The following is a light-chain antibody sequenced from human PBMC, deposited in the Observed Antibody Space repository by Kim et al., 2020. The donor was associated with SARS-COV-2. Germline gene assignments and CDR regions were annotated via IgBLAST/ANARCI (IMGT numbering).Light chain of an antibody. Sequence: LGQTVRITCQGDSLRTYYASWYQQKPGQAPILVIYGKNNRPSGIPDRFSGSSSGNTASLTVTGAQAVDEADYYCNSRDNSGDHVIFGGGTQLTVL. J-gene: IGLJ2*01. CDR2: GKN. CDR1: SLRTYY. CDR3: NSRDNSGDHVI. V-gene: IGLV3-19*01.